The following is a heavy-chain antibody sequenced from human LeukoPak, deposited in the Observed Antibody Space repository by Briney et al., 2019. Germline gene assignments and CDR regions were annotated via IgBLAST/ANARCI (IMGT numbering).Heavy chain of an antibody. CDR2: INRGGSRT. V-gene: IGHV3-74*01. CDR1: GFTFSSYA. CDR3: ARGGSDTAMAHDY. J-gene: IGHJ4*02. D-gene: IGHD5-18*01. Sequence: PGGSLRLSCSASGFTFSSYAMHWVRQAPGKGLMWVSRINRGGSRTDYADSVKGRFTISRDDAKNTLYLQLNSLRAEGTAVYFCARGGSDTAMAHDYWGQGTLVTVSS.